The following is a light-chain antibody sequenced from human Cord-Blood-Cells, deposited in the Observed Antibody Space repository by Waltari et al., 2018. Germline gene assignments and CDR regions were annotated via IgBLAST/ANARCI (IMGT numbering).Light chain of an antibody. Sequence: QSALTQPPSASGSPGQSFTISCTGTSSDVGGYNYVSWYQHHPGKEPKLMLYEVSKRPSGVPDRFSGSKAGNTASLTVSGLQDEDEADYYCSSYAGSNKVFGGGTKLTVL. CDR3: SSYAGSNKV. V-gene: IGLV2-8*01. CDR1: SSDVGGYNY. CDR2: EVS. J-gene: IGLJ2*01.